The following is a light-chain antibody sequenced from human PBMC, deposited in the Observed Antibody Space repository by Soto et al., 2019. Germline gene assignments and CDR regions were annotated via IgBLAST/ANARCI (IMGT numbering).Light chain of an antibody. J-gene: IGLJ1*01. V-gene: IGLV2-14*01. Sequence: QPVLTQPASVSGSPGQSITISCVGTSGDIGDYNYVSWYQQHPGKVPKVIIYDVSNRPSGVSYRLSGTKSGNTASLTVSGLQAEDEADYYCCSYTRSGTLIFGTGTKLTVL. CDR2: DVS. CDR3: CSYTRSGTLI. CDR1: SGDIGDYNY.